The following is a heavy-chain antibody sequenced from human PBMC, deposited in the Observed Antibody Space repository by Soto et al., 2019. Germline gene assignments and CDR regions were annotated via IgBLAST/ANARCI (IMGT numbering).Heavy chain of an antibody. D-gene: IGHD6-13*01. V-gene: IGHV4-59*08. CDR1: GGSISSYY. Sequence: PSETLSLTCTVSGGSISSYYWSWIRQPPGKGLEWIGYIYYSGSTNYNPSLKSRVTISVDTSKNQFSLKLSSVTAADTAVYYCARHFDRYSSSWYGPFISFPETRWFDPWGQGTLVTVS. J-gene: IGHJ5*02. CDR3: ARHFDRYSSSWYGPFISFPETRWFDP. CDR2: IYYSGST.